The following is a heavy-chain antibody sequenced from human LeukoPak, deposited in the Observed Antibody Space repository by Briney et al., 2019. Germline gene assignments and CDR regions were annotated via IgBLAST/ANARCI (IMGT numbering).Heavy chain of an antibody. V-gene: IGHV4-34*01. CDR3: ATENYGDYDYYYYMDI. J-gene: IGHJ6*03. CDR2: INHSGST. D-gene: IGHD4-17*01. CDR1: GGSFSGYY. Sequence: PSETLSLTCAVYGGSFSGYYWSWIRQPPGKGLEWIGEINHSGSTNYNPSLKSRVTISVDTSKNQFSLKLSSVTAADTAVYYCATENYGDYDYYYYMDIWGKGTTVTVSS.